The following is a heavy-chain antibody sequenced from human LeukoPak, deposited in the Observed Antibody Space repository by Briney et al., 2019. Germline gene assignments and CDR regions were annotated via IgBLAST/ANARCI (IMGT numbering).Heavy chain of an antibody. D-gene: IGHD6-6*01. V-gene: IGHV3-30*02. J-gene: IGHJ5*02. CDR1: GSNLNSYA. Sequence: GGSLRLSCAVSGSNLNSYAMHWVRQAPGKGLEWVAVIRHDEANSFYADSVQGRFTISRVTSKKLLYLQMNSLRVEDTAVYYCAKEYTPSSPLGEPHPWGEGTLVTVSS. CDR2: IRHDEANS. CDR3: AKEYTPSSPLGEPHP.